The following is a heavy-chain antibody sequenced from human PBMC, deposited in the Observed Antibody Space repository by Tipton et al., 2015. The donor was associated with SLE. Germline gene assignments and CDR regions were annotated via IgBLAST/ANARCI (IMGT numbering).Heavy chain of an antibody. V-gene: IGHV4-39*07. J-gene: IGHJ4*02. D-gene: IGHD6-13*01. CDR3: ARKYTTSWVDYFDY. CDR2: IYYSGRT. Sequence: TLSLTCTVSGGSIGSRSHYWGWIRQIPGKGLEWIGSIYYSGRTYYNPSLKSRATISLDTSKTQFSLNLYSVTAADTAVYYCARKYTTSWVDYFDYWGQGTLVTVSS. CDR1: GGSIGSRSHY.